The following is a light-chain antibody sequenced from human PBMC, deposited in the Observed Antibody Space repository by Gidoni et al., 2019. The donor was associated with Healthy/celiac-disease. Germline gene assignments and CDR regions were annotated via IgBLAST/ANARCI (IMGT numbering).Light chain of an antibody. Sequence: DIQMTPSPSTLSASVCDRVTITCRASQSISSWLAWYQQKPGKAPQLLIYDASSLESGVPSRFSGSGSGTEFTLTISSLQPDDFATYYCQQYNSYSGTFGQGTKVEIK. V-gene: IGKV1-5*01. CDR2: DAS. CDR3: QQYNSYSGT. CDR1: QSISSW. J-gene: IGKJ1*01.